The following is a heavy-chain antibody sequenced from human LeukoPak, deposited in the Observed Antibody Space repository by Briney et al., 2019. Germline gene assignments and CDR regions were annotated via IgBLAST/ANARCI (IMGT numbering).Heavy chain of an antibody. J-gene: IGHJ3*01. Sequence: GESLKISCKVSGYSFTSYYIGWVRLMPGKGLEWMGIIYPGDSGPTYSPSFQGQVTISVDKSINTAYLQWSSLQASDTAMYYCGMSGDRVPLQDDVFDVWGQGTMVTVST. CDR3: GMSGDRVPLQDDVFDV. CDR1: GYSFTSYY. V-gene: IGHV5-51*01. D-gene: IGHD1-26*01. CDR2: IYPGDSGP.